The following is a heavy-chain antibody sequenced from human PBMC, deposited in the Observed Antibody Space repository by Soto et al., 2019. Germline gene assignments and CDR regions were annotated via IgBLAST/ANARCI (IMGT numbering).Heavy chain of an antibody. J-gene: IGHJ6*02. Sequence: GESLKISCKGSGYSFTSYWISWVRQMPGKGLEWMGRIDPSDSYTKYSPSFQGHVTTSADKSISTAYLNLSSVTAADTAIYYCARESGGYDSSTRYGLDVWGQGTTVTVSS. D-gene: IGHD6-25*01. V-gene: IGHV5-10-1*01. CDR3: ARESGGYDSSTRYGLDV. CDR2: IDPSDSYT. CDR1: GYSFTSYW.